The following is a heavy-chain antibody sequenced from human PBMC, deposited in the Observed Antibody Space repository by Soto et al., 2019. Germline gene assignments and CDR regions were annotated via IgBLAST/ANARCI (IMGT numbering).Heavy chain of an antibody. D-gene: IGHD6-6*01. CDR1: GYTFTSYG. Sequence: QVQLVQSGAEVKKPGASVKVSCKASGYTFTSYGISWVRQAPGQGLEWMGWISAYNGNTNYEQKLQGRVTMTTDTATSTAYMELRSLRSDDTAVYYCARDVGGHSSSSGFDYYYYGMDVWGQGTTVTVSS. CDR3: ARDVGGHSSSSGFDYYYYGMDV. V-gene: IGHV1-18*01. CDR2: ISAYNGNT. J-gene: IGHJ6*02.